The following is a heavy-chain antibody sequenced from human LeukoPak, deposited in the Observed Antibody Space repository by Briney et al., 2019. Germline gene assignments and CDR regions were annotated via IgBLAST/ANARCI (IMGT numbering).Heavy chain of an antibody. V-gene: IGHV4-30-4*01. CDR2: IYYSGST. CDR3: ARVPNDYGDYYFDY. CDR1: GGSISSADYY. D-gene: IGHD4-17*01. J-gene: IGHJ4*02. Sequence: PSQTLSLTCTVSGGSISSADYYWSWIRQPPGKGLEWIGYIYYSGSTYYNPSLESRVTISVDTSKNQFSLRLSSVTAADTAVYYCARVPNDYGDYYFDYWGQGTLVTVSS.